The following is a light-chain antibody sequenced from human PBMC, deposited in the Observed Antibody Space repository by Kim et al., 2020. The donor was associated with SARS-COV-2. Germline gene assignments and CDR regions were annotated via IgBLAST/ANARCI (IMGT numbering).Light chain of an antibody. Sequence: VSPGERFTLSCRASQNIKNKLVWYQQKPGQAPRLLIYDATTRATGIPARFIGSGSETDFALTISSLQSADFAVYFCQQSYNWPPLTFGQGTKLEI. J-gene: IGKJ1*01. V-gene: IGKV3-15*01. CDR3: QQSYNWPPLT. CDR1: QNIKNK. CDR2: DAT.